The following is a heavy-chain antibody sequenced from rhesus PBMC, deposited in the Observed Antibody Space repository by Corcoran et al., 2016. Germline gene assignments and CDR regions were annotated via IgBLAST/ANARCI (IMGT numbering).Heavy chain of an antibody. CDR3: TRGYYDSGFLYYFDY. CDR1: GFTFSDHY. V-gene: IGHV3-184*01. Sequence: EVQLVESGGGLVQPGGSLRLSCAASGFTFSDHYMYWVRQAPGKGREWVGFIRSKAYGGTAEYAASVKGRFTISRDDSKSIAYLQMNSLKTEDTAVYYCTRGYYDSGFLYYFDYWGQGVLVTVSS. CDR2: IRSKAYGGTA. D-gene: IGHD3-28*01. J-gene: IGHJ4*01.